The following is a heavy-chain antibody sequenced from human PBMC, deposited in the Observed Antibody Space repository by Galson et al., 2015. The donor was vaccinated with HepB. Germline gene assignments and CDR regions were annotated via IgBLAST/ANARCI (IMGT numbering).Heavy chain of an antibody. CDR2: ISYDGSNE. CDR1: GFTFSSYA. J-gene: IGHJ4*02. Sequence: SLRLSCAASGFTFSSYAMYWVRQALGKGLEWVAVISYDGSNEYCADSVKGRFTISRDNSENTLYLQMNSLRIEGTAVYYCARRPNSNNGPRDYWGQGILVTVSS. V-gene: IGHV3-30-3*01. D-gene: IGHD6-13*01. CDR3: ARRPNSNNGPRDY.